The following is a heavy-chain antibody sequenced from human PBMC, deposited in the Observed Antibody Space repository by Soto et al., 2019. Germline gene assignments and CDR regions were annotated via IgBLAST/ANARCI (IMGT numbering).Heavy chain of an antibody. CDR2: INAGNGNT. J-gene: IGHJ4*02. V-gene: IGHV1-3*01. CDR3: AKSATVPAAIAY. CDR1: GYTFTNFD. D-gene: IGHD2-2*02. Sequence: GASVKVSCKASGYTFTNFDINWVRQPSGQRLEWMGWINAGNGNTKYSQKFQGRVTITRDTSASTAYMELSSLRSEDTAVYYCAKSATVPAAIAYWGQGTLVTVS.